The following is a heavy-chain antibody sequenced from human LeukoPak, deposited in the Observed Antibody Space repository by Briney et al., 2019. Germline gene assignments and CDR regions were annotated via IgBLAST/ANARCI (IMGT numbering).Heavy chain of an antibody. CDR3: VRAPSRDGYNSPNWFDP. V-gene: IGHV1-69*04. D-gene: IGHD5-24*01. J-gene: IGHJ5*02. CDR1: GGTFSSYA. CDR2: IIPIFGIA. Sequence: ASVKVSCKASGGTFSSYAISWVRQAPGQGLEWMGRIIPIFGIANYAQKFQGRVTITADKSTSTAYMELSSLRSEDTAVYYCVRAPSRDGYNSPNWFDPWGQGTLVTVSS.